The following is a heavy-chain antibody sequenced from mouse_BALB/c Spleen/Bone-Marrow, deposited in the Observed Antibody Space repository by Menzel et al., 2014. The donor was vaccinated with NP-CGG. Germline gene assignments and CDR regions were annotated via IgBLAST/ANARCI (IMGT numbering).Heavy chain of an antibody. D-gene: IGHD2-1*01. CDR2: INPSTGYT. CDR1: GYTFTSYW. Sequence: VQLQQSGAELAKPGASVKMSCKASGYTFTSYWMHWVKQRPGQGLEWIGYINPSTGYTAYNQKFKDKATLTADKSSNPAYMQLSSLTSEDSAVYYCARGNYEAMDYWGQGTSVTVSS. J-gene: IGHJ4*01. CDR3: ARGNYEAMDY. V-gene: IGHV1-7*01.